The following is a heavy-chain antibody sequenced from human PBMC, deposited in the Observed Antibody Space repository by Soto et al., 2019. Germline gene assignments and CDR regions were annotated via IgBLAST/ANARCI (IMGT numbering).Heavy chain of an antibody. V-gene: IGHV3-30-3*01. D-gene: IGHD2-21*02. Sequence: QVQLVESGGGGVQPGRSLRLSCVASGFTFSKYGLHWVRQAPGKGLEWVALISYDANRKNYADSVKGRFTISRDNSKNTQYLQMNSLRAEDTAVYYCARSDIVLLTTTPFDYWGQGTLVTVSS. CDR3: ARSDIVLLTTTPFDY. CDR2: ISYDANRK. CDR1: GFTFSKYG. J-gene: IGHJ4*02.